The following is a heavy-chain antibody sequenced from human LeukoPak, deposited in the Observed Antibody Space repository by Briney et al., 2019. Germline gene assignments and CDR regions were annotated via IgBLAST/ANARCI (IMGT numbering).Heavy chain of an antibody. J-gene: IGHJ4*02. Sequence: GGSLRLSCAASGFTFSMSWMNWVRQAPGKGLEWVANIKKDGSEKYYVDSVKGRFTISRDNAKNSVYLQMNSLRVEDTAVYYCAREATGYSASWGDYWGQGTLVTVSS. CDR2: IKKDGSEK. CDR1: GFTFSMSW. D-gene: IGHD6-13*01. V-gene: IGHV3-7*01. CDR3: AREATGYSASWGDY.